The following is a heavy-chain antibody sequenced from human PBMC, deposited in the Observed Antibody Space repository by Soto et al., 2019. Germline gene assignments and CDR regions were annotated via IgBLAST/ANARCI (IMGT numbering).Heavy chain of an antibody. V-gene: IGHV4-61*05. D-gene: IGHD2-15*01. Sequence: SETLSLTCTVSGGSISSSSYYWGLIRQPPGKGLKWIGSIYYNPSLKSRVTISVDTSKNQFSLNLSFVTAAYTAVYYCARHTPAISISDHWGQGTLVTVS. CDR1: GGSISSSSYY. CDR3: ARHTPAISISDH. CDR2: IYY. J-gene: IGHJ4*02.